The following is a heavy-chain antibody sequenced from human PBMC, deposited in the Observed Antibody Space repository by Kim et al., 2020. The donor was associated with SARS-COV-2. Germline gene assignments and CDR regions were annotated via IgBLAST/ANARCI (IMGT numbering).Heavy chain of an antibody. J-gene: IGHJ6*02. D-gene: IGHD1-1*01. Sequence: SETLSLTCNVSGGSISYYYWSWVRQPPGKGLEWIGYTYNSGSTLYNPSLKSRVTILVDTSKNQLSLKLTSVTAADTAVYYCARGGLERTYYYPLDVWGQGTTVIVSS. V-gene: IGHV4-59*01. CDR3: ARGGLERTYYYPLDV. CDR2: TYNSGST. CDR1: GGSISYYY.